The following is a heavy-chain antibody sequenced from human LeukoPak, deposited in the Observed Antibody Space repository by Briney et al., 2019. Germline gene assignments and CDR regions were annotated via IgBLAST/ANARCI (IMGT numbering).Heavy chain of an antibody. CDR2: IYYSGST. V-gene: IGHV4-59*01. D-gene: IGHD6-13*01. CDR1: GGSISSYY. CDR3: ARYLSSWRYSSSSGDAFDI. Sequence: PSETLSLTCTVSGGSISSYYWSWIRQPPGKGLEWIGYIYYSGSTNYNPSLKSRVTISVDTSKNQFSLKLSSVTAADTAVYYCARYLSSWRYSSSSGDAFDIWGQGTMVTVSS. J-gene: IGHJ3*02.